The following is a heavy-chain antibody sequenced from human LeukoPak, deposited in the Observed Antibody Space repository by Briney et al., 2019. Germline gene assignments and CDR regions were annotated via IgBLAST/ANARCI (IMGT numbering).Heavy chain of an antibody. J-gene: IGHJ4*02. CDR3: ARWRGSTSERSDY. D-gene: IGHD2-2*01. Sequence: GSLRLSCTAAGFTFSDYWMTWVRPAPGKGLEWVANIKQDGSAKYYMDSVKGRFTISRDNAKNSLYLQMDSLRVEDTATYYCARWRGSTSERSDYWGQGTLVTGSS. V-gene: IGHV3-7*01. CDR1: GFTFSDYW. CDR2: IKQDGSAK.